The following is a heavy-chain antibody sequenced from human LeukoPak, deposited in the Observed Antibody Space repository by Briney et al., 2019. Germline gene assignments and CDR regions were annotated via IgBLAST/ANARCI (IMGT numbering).Heavy chain of an antibody. CDR2: ISATDGST. CDR1: RFTFSSYA. D-gene: IGHD3-16*01. V-gene: IGHV3-23*01. CDR3: VKEGVEYSYSYGDY. J-gene: IGHJ4*02. Sequence: GGSLRLSCAASRFTFSSYAMSWVRQAPGKGLEWVSVISATDGSTYYADSVKGRFTISRDNAENTLYLQMNNLRPDDTAFYFCVKEGVEYSYSYGDYWGQGTLVTVSS.